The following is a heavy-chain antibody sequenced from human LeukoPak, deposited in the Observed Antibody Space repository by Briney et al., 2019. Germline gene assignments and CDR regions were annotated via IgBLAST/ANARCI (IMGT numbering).Heavy chain of an antibody. CDR2: INPNSGGT. D-gene: IGHD1-26*01. V-gene: IGHV1-2*02. CDR1: GYTFTGYY. J-gene: IGHJ6*03. CDR3: ARGALSSGSDSKYYYYYYMNV. Sequence: WASVKVSCKASGYTFTGYYMHWVRQAPGQGLEWMGWINPNSGGTNYAQKFQGRVTMTTDTSTSTAYMELSSLRSEDTAVYYCARGALSSGSDSKYYYYYYMNVWGKGTTVTVSS.